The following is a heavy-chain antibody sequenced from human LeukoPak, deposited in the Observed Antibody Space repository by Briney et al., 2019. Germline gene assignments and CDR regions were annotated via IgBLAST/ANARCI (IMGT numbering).Heavy chain of an antibody. D-gene: IGHD3-22*01. CDR1: GYTFTSYG. Sequence: ASVKVSCKASGYTFTSYGISWVRQAPGQGLEWMGWISAYNGNTNYAQKLQGRVTMTTDTSTSTAYMELRSLRSDDTAVYYCARDRPYYYDSSGYHLHDYWGQGTLVTVSS. J-gene: IGHJ4*02. V-gene: IGHV1-18*01. CDR2: ISAYNGNT. CDR3: ARDRPYYYDSSGYHLHDY.